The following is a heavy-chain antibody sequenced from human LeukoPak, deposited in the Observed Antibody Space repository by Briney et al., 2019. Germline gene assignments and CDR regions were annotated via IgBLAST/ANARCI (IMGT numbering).Heavy chain of an antibody. V-gene: IGHV3-23*01. CDR3: ARGISPRKRAMIVVVIPYFDY. CDR1: GFTFSNYA. D-gene: IGHD3-22*01. Sequence: GGSLRLSCAASGFTFSNYAMSWVRQAPGKGLEWVSGISGSGGSTYYADSVKGRFTISRDNSKNTLSLQMNSLRADDTAVYYCARGISPRKRAMIVVVIPYFDYWGQGTLVTVSS. CDR2: ISGSGGST. J-gene: IGHJ4*02.